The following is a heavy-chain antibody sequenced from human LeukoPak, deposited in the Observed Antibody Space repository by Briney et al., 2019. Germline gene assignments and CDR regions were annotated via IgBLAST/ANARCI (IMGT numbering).Heavy chain of an antibody. J-gene: IGHJ4*02. CDR1: GASVSSYY. V-gene: IGHV4-59*02. CDR2: IYYSGST. Sequence: SETLSLTCTVSGASVSSYYWSWIRQPPGKGLEWIGYIYYSGSTNYNPSLKSRVTISLDTSKNQFSLKMSSVTAADTAVYYCARAYGSGIYSVIARVDYWGQGALVTVSS. CDR3: ARAYGSGIYSVIARVDY. D-gene: IGHD3-10*01.